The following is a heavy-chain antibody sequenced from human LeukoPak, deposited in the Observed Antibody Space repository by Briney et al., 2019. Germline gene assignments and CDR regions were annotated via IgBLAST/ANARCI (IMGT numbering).Heavy chain of an antibody. CDR3: ARRFNYYDSSGYDEGFYFDY. V-gene: IGHV1-18*01. J-gene: IGHJ4*02. D-gene: IGHD3-22*01. CDR1: GYTFTSYG. Sequence: ASVKVSCKASGYTFTSYGISWVRQAPGQGLEWMGWISAYAQKFQGRVTMTTDTSTSTAYMELRSMRSDDTAVYYCARRFNYYDSSGYDEGFYFDYWGQGTLVTVSS. CDR2: ISAY.